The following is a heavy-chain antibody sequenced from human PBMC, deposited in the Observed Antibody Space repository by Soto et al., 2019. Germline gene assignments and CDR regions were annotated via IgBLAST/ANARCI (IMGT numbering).Heavy chain of an antibody. CDR1: GGTFSSYA. D-gene: IGHD3-22*01. CDR2: IIPIFGTA. J-gene: IGHJ4*02. V-gene: IGHV1-69*01. Sequence: QVQLVQSGAEVRKPGSSVKVSCKASGGTFSSYAISWVRQAPGQGLEWMGGIIPIFGTANYAQKFQGRVTITADETTSTAYMELSSLRSEDTAVYYCAREGASGSHIGYWGQGTLVTVSS. CDR3: AREGASGSHIGY.